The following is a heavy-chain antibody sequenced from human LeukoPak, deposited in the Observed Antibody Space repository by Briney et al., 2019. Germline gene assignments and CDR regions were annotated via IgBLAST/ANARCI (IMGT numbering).Heavy chain of an antibody. CDR1: GFTFSSYS. CDR2: ISSSSSYI. J-gene: IGHJ5*02. D-gene: IGHD6-19*01. V-gene: IGHV3-21*01. Sequence: PGGSLRLSCAASGFTFSSYSMNWVRQAPGKGLEWVSSISSSSSYIYYADSVKGRFTISRDNAKNSLYLQMNSLRAEDTAVYYCANLFASSGWSLGHRNWFDPWGQGTLVTVSS. CDR3: ANLFASSGWSLGHRNWFDP.